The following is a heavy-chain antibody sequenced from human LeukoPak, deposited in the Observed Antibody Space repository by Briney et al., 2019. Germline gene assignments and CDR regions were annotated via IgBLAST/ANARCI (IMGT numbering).Heavy chain of an antibody. CDR2: IYYSGII. V-gene: IGHV4-39*01. CDR3: ASRDAYSSATFDS. J-gene: IGHJ4*02. CDR1: GGSISSSSYY. D-gene: IGHD5-24*01. Sequence: PSETLSLTCTVSGGSISSSSYYWGWIRQPPGKGLEWIGSIYYSGIIYYNPSLKSRVTISVDTSKNQFSLKLSSVTAADTAVYYCASRDAYSSATFDSWGQGTLVSVSS.